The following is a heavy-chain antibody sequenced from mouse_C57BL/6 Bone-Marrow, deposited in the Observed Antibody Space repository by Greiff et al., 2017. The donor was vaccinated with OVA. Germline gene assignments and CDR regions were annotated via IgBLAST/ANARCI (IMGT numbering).Heavy chain of an antibody. CDR1: GYTFTSYW. D-gene: IGHD1-1*01. J-gene: IGHJ4*01. CDR3: ARGVTTVGANLYYAMDY. V-gene: IGHV1-64*01. CDR2: IHPNSGST. Sequence: QVQLQQPGAELVKPGASVKLSCKASGYTFTSYWMHWVKQRPGQGLEWIGMIHPNSGSTNYNEKFKSKATLTVDKSSSTAYMQLSSLTSEDSAVYYCARGVTTVGANLYYAMDYWGQGTSVTVSS.